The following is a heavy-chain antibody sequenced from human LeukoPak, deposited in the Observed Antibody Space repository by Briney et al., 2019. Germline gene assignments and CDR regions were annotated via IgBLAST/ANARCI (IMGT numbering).Heavy chain of an antibody. CDR1: GFTVSSNS. V-gene: IGHV3-23*01. CDR3: AKSGYNRFDY. J-gene: IGHJ4*02. Sequence: PGGSLRLSCTVSGFTVSSNSMSWVRQAPGKGLEWVSNISGGDVSTYYADSVKGRFTISRDNSKNTLYLQMNSLRADDTAVYYCAKSGYNRFDYWGQGTLVTVSS. CDR2: ISGGDVST. D-gene: IGHD5-24*01.